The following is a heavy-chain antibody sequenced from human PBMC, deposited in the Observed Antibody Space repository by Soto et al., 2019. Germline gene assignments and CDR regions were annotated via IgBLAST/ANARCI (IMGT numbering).Heavy chain of an antibody. J-gene: IGHJ6*02. CDR2: IYYSGST. Sequence: SETLSLTCTVSGGSISSSSYYWGWIRQPPGKGLEWIGSIYYSGSTYYNPSLKSRVTISVDTSKNQFSLKLSSVTAADTAVYYCARAVLGRSYEPRLYYYYGMDVWGQGNTVT. V-gene: IGHV4-39*01. CDR3: ARAVLGRSYEPRLYYYYGMDV. CDR1: GGSISSSSYY. D-gene: IGHD1-26*01.